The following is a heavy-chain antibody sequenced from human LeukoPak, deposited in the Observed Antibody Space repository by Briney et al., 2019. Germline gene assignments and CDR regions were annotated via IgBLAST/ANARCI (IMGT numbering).Heavy chain of an antibody. CDR1: GGTFSSYA. V-gene: IGHV1-69*05. D-gene: IGHD3-3*01. Sequence: ASVKVSCKASGGTFSSYAISWVRQAPGQGLEWMGGIIRIFGTANYAQKFQGRVTITTDESTSTAYMELSSLRSEDTAVYYCARSRAVEWPTIVYYFDYWGQGTLVTVSS. CDR2: IIRIFGTA. J-gene: IGHJ4*02. CDR3: ARSRAVEWPTIVYYFDY.